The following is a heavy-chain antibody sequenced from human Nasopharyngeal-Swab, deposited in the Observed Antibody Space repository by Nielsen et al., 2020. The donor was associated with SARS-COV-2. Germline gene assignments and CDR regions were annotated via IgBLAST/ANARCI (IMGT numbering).Heavy chain of an antibody. CDR2: INPNSGGT. J-gene: IGHJ3*02. CDR1: GYTFTGYY. CDR3: ARDATMIVVGDDAFDI. D-gene: IGHD3-22*01. Sequence: ASVKVSCKASGYTFTGYYMHWVRQAPGQGLEWMGWINPNSGGTNYAQKFQGRVTMTRDTSISTAYVELSRLRSDDTAVYYCARDATMIVVGDDAFDIWGQGTMVTVSS. V-gene: IGHV1-2*02.